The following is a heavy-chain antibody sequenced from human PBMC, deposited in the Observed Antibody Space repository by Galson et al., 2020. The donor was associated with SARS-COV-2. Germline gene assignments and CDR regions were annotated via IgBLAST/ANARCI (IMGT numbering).Heavy chain of an antibody. D-gene: IGHD1-26*01. J-gene: IGHJ6*02. CDR2: TRNKTNNYTT. Sequence: GESLKISCAASGFTFSDHYMDWVRQAPGKGLEWVGRTRNKTNNYTTEYAASVKGRFTISRDDSKNSLYLQMNSLKIEDTAVYYCAREWGLPGYYYGMDVWGQGTTVIVSS. CDR1: GFTFSDHY. CDR3: AREWGLPGYYYGMDV. V-gene: IGHV3-72*01.